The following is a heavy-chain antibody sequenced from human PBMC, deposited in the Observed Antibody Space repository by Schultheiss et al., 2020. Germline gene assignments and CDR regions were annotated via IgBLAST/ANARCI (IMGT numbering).Heavy chain of an antibody. CDR2: INPNSGGT. V-gene: IGHV1-2*02. Sequence: ASVKVSCKASGYTFTGYYMHWVRQAPGQGLEWMGWINPNSGGTNYAQKFQGRVTMTRDTSISTAYMELSRLRSDDKAVYYCARVVSDYYDSSGYRLDYWGKGTLVSVFS. CDR3: ARVVSDYYDSSGYRLDY. CDR1: GYTFTGYY. D-gene: IGHD3-22*01. J-gene: IGHJ4*02.